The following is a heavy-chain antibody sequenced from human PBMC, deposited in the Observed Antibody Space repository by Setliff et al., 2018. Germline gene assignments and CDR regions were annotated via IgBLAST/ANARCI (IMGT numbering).Heavy chain of an antibody. D-gene: IGHD5-12*01. J-gene: IGHJ4*02. CDR3: AGTPALGTSWLSPFDY. CDR1: GVSFGSGTYY. V-gene: IGHV4-61*02. CDR2: IQSTGNT. Sequence: SETLSLTCTVSGVSFGSGTYYWSWIRQPAGKGLEWIGLIQSTGNTNYNPSLQSRVTISIDTSKNQFSLKMSSVTAPDTAMYYCAGTPALGTSWLSPFDYWGQGTLVTVSS.